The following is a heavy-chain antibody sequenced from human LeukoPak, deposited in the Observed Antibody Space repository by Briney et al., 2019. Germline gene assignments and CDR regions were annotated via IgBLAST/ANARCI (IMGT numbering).Heavy chain of an antibody. CDR2: IGKPSYT. CDR1: GFAFTDYD. V-gene: IGHV3-13*01. CDR3: ASLRDSIY. J-gene: IGHJ4*02. Sequence: QPGGSLRLSCGASGFAFTDYDMLWVRHARGGGGEWVSSIGKPSYTSYADSVKVPFTISRENANNHFYLQMNSLRAGDTAVYFCASLRDSIYWGQGTLVTVSS. D-gene: IGHD2-21*01.